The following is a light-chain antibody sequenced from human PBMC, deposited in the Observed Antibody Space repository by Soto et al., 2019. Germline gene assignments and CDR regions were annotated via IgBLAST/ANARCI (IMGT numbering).Light chain of an antibody. V-gene: IGKV3-11*01. Sequence: EIVLTQSPATLSLSPGERATLSCRASQSVSSYLAWYQQKPGQAPRLLIYDASNRATAIPARFSGSGSGTDFTLTISSLESEDVAVYYCQHRSNWPSSFGPGTKVDIK. CDR3: QHRSNWPSS. CDR2: DAS. J-gene: IGKJ3*01. CDR1: QSVSSY.